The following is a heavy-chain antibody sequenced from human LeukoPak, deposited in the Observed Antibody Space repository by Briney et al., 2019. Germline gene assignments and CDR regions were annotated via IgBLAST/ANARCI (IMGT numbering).Heavy chain of an antibody. CDR3: AKDLQLWFLFDY. CDR2: IYYSGST. D-gene: IGHD5-18*01. CDR1: GGSISSYY. J-gene: IGHJ4*02. Sequence: SETLSLTCTVSGGSISSYYWSWIRQPPGKGLEWIGYIYYSGSTNYNPSLKSRVTISVDTSKNQFSLKLSSVTAADTAVYYCAKDLQLWFLFDYWGQGTLVTVSS. V-gene: IGHV4-59*12.